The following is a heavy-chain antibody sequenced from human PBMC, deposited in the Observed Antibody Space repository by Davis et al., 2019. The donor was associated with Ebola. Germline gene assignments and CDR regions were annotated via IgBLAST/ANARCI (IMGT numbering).Heavy chain of an antibody. Sequence: PGGSLRLSCTVSGGSISSYYWGWIRQPPGKGLEWIGSIYHSGSTYYNPSLKSRVTISVDTSKNQFSLKLSSVTAADTAVYYCARDQDYYDYVWGSYRSYYFDYWGQGTLVTVSS. CDR2: IYHSGST. CDR1: GGSISSYY. CDR3: ARDQDYYDYVWGSYRSYYFDY. V-gene: IGHV4-38-2*02. J-gene: IGHJ4*02. D-gene: IGHD3-16*02.